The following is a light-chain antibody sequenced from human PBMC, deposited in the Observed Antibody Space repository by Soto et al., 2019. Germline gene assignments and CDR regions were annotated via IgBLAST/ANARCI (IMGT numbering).Light chain of an antibody. J-gene: IGKJ5*01. V-gene: IGKV1-5*03. CDR1: QSIDSW. Sequence: DIQMTQSPTTLSASVGDRVIITCRASQSIDSWLAWYQQKPGKAPKLLIFKASTLESGVPSRFSGSGSGTEVTLTISSLQPDDFATYYCQQYESYSVTFGQGTRLEIK. CDR3: QQYESYSVT. CDR2: KAS.